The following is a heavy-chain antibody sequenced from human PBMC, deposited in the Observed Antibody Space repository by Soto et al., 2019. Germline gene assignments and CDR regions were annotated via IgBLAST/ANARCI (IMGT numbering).Heavy chain of an antibody. V-gene: IGHV3-74*01. Sequence: EVQLVESGGGLVQPGESLRLSCAASGFTFSYYWMHWVRQAPGKGLVWVSRIHSDGSGTTYADSVKGRVTISRDNARNTLYLPMNSRRVEHKALYDCAREHYGGFDLSGQGTVVPVSS. D-gene: IGHD3-10*01. J-gene: IGHJ3*01. CDR1: GFTFSYYW. CDR3: AREHYGGFDL. CDR2: IHSDGSGT.